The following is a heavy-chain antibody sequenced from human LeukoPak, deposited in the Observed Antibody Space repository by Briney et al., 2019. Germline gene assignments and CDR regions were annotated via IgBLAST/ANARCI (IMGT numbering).Heavy chain of an antibody. V-gene: IGHV3-21*01. J-gene: IGHJ5*02. CDR2: ISESSSFI. CDR3: ARQRGYCSSGVCRGWFDP. D-gene: IGHD2-8*01. Sequence: GSLRLSCAASGFTFSSYWMSWVRQAPGKGLEWVSSISESSSFIQYADSLKGRFAISRDNAKNSLYLQMNSLRAEDTAVYYCARQRGYCSSGVCRGWFDPWGQGTLVTVSS. CDR1: GFTFSSYW.